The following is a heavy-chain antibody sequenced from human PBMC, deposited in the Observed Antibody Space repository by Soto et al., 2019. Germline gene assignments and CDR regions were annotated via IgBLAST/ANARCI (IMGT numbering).Heavy chain of an antibody. J-gene: IGHJ4*02. V-gene: IGHV4-59*01. Sequence: QVQLQESGPGLVKPSETLSLTCTVSGGSISSYYWSWIRQPPGKGLEWIGYIYYSGSTNYNPSLKSRVTLSVDTSKNQFSLKLSSVTAADTAVYYCARGVTGRPFDYWGQGTLVTVSS. D-gene: IGHD1-20*01. CDR2: IYYSGST. CDR3: ARGVTGRPFDY. CDR1: GGSISSYY.